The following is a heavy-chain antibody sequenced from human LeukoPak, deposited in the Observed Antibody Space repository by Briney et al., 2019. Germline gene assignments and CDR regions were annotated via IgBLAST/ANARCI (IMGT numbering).Heavy chain of an antibody. CDR2: ISRNSGSI. V-gene: IGHV3-9*01. CDR3: AKQRGYSYGYPNDFDY. CDR1: GFTFDDYA. D-gene: IGHD5-18*01. Sequence: GGSLRLSCAASGFTFDDYAMHWVRQAPGKGLEWVSGISRNSGSIGYADSVKGRFTISRDNAKNSLYLQMNSLRAEDTALYYCAKQRGYSYGYPNDFDYWGQGTLVTVSS. J-gene: IGHJ4*02.